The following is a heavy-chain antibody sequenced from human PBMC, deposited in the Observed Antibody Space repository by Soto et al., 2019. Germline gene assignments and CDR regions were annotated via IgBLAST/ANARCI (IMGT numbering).Heavy chain of an antibody. Sequence: GGSLRLSCAASGFTFSSYGMHWVRQAPGKGLEWVAVIWHDGSNKYYADSVKGRFTISRDNSKNTLYLQMNSLRAEDTAVYYCAKDSNSYYYYGMDVWGQGTKVTVS. CDR1: GFTFSSYG. V-gene: IGHV3-33*06. CDR2: IWHDGSNK. J-gene: IGHJ6*02. CDR3: AKDSNSYYYYGMDV.